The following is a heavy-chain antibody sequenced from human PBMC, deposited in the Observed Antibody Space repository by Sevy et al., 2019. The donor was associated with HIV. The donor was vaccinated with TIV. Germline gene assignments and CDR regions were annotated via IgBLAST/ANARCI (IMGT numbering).Heavy chain of an antibody. D-gene: IGHD6-13*01. CDR2: IKSKTDGGTT. V-gene: IGHV3-15*07. Sequence: GGSLRLSCAASGFTFSTWMNWVRQAPGKGLEWVGRIKSKTDGGTTDYAAPVKDRFTVSGDDSTNTLYLQMNSLKNEDTAVYYCTADRASSWNFYYGMDVWGQGTTVTVSS. CDR1: GFTFSTW. CDR3: TADRASSWNFYYGMDV. J-gene: IGHJ6*02.